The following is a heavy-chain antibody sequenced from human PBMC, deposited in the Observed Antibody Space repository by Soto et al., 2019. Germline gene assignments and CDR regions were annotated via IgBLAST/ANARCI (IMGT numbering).Heavy chain of an antibody. D-gene: IGHD2-2*01. CDR1: GGTFNNYV. CDR3: AGRCDSTSCLAHFDH. V-gene: IGHV1-69*06. Sequence: QVQLVQSGAEVKKPGSSVKVSCKASGGTFNNYVINWVRQAPGQGLEWMGGIIPIFGTANYAQKFQGRVTITADKSTSTAYMELNSLRSEDTAVYYCAGRCDSTSCLAHFDHWGQGTLVTVSS. J-gene: IGHJ4*02. CDR2: IIPIFGTA.